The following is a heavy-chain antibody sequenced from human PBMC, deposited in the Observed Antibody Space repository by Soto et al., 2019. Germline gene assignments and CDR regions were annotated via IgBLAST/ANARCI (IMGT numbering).Heavy chain of an antibody. CDR1: GYSFTSYW. V-gene: IGHV5-10-1*01. D-gene: IGHD6-13*01. Sequence: RGESLKISCKGSGYSFTSYWISWVRQMPGKGLEWMGRIDPSDSYTNYSPSFQGHVTISADKSISTAYLQWSSLKASDTAMYYCARLGPIAAAGNVYYYGMDVWGQGTTVTVSS. CDR3: ARLGPIAAAGNVYYYGMDV. J-gene: IGHJ6*02. CDR2: IDPSDSYT.